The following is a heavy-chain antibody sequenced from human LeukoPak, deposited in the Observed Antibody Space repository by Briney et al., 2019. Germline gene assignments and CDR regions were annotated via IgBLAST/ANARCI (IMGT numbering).Heavy chain of an antibody. V-gene: IGHV3-7*03. CDR3: AREGGSLDY. Sequence: GGSLRLSCAASGFTFSSYWMSWVRQAPGKGLEWVANIKQDGSEKYYVDSVKGRFTISRDNAKNTLDLHMNSLRAEDTAVYYCAREGGSLDYWGQGTLVTVSS. CDR1: GFTFSSYW. D-gene: IGHD1-26*01. J-gene: IGHJ4*02. CDR2: IKQDGSEK.